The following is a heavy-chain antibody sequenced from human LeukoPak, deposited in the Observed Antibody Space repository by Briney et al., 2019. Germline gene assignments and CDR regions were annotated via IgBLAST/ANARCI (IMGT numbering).Heavy chain of an antibody. CDR2: INHSGST. Sequence: PSETLSLTCAVYGGSFSGYYWSWIRQPPGKGLEWIGEINHSGSTNYNPSLKSRVTISVGTSKNQFSLKLSSVTAADTAVYYCARVHRHTVTTDYYYYMDVWGKGTTVTVSS. CDR1: GGSFSGYY. CDR3: ARVHRHTVTTDYYYYMDV. D-gene: IGHD4-17*01. V-gene: IGHV4-34*01. J-gene: IGHJ6*03.